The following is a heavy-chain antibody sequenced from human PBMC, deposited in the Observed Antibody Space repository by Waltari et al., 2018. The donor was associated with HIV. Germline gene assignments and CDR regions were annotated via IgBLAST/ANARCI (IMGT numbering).Heavy chain of an antibody. D-gene: IGHD2-21*02. CDR1: GFTFSSYG. V-gene: IGHV3-30*02. J-gene: IGHJ4*02. Sequence: QVQLVESGGGVVQPGGSLRLSCAASGFTFSSYGMHWVRQAPGKGLEWVEFIRYDGSNKYYADSVKGRFTISRDNSKNTLYLQMNSLRAEDTAVYYCAKVGGIYGGNSHFDYWGQGTLVTVSS. CDR3: AKVGGIYGGNSHFDY. CDR2: IRYDGSNK.